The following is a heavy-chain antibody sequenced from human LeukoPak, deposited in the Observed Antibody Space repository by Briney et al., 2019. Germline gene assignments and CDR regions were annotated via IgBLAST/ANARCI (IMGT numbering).Heavy chain of an antibody. V-gene: IGHV4-59*01. J-gene: IGHJ6*03. CDR1: GGSISSYY. CDR2: IYYSGST. D-gene: IGHD6-6*01. Sequence: PSETLSLTCTVSGGSISSYYWSWIRQPPGKGLEWIGYIYYSGSTNYNPSLKSRVTISVDTSKNQFSLKLSSVTAADTAVYYCARSNIAARPAYYYYYMDVWGKGTTVTVSS. CDR3: ARSNIAARPAYYYYYMDV.